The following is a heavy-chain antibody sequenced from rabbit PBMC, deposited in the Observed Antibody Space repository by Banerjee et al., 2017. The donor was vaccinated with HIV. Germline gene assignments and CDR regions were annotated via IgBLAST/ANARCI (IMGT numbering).Heavy chain of an antibody. D-gene: IGHD6-1*01. V-gene: IGHV1S45*01. CDR3: ARDWGAYAGHGYATGWLDL. J-gene: IGHJ6*01. Sequence: QEQLEESGGGLVQPEGSLTLTCTASGFSFNTKYVMCWVRQAPGKGLEWIACINTSSGNTVYATWARGRFTISKTSSTTVTLQMTSLTAADTATYFCARDWGAYAGHGYATGWLDLWGPGTLVTVS. CDR2: INTSSGNT. CDR1: GFSFNTKYV.